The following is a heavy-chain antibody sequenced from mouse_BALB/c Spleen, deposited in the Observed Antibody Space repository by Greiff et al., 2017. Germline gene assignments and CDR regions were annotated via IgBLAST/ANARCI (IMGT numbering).Heavy chain of an antibody. J-gene: IGHJ3*01. CDR3: ARGSSPAWFAY. D-gene: IGHD6-1*01. CDR1: GYTFTSYW. V-gene: IGHV1-7*01. CDR2: INPSTGYT. Sequence: QVQLKESGAELVKPGASVKMSCKASGYTFTSYWMHWVKQRPGQGLEWIGYINPSTGYTEYNQKFKDKATLTADKSSSTAYMQLSSLTSEDSAVYYCARGSSPAWFAYWGQGTLVTVSA.